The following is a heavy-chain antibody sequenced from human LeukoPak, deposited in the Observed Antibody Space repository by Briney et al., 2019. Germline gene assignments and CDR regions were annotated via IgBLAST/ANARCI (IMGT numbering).Heavy chain of an antibody. CDR1: GFTFSNAW. J-gene: IGHJ4*02. CDR2: IKSKTDGGTT. Sequence: GGSLRLSCAASGFTFSNAWMSWVRQAPGKGLEWVGRIKSKTDGGTTDYAAPVKGRFTISRDDSKNTLYLQMNSLKTEDTAVYYCTTDFPPKYYDSSGYGRYYFDYWGQGTLVTVSS. D-gene: IGHD3-22*01. V-gene: IGHV3-15*01. CDR3: TTDFPPKYYDSSGYGRYYFDY.